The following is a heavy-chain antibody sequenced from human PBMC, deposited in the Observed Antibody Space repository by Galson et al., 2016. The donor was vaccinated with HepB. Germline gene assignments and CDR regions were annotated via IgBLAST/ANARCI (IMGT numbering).Heavy chain of an antibody. D-gene: IGHD3-22*01. Sequence: SVKVSCKASGYTFTNYGISWVRQAPGQGLEWMGWISAYNGNTNYAQKLQGRVTMTTDTSKSTAYMELRSLRSDDTAVDYCARDTPDRSGYYSRDFDYWGQGTLVTVSS. V-gene: IGHV1-18*01. CDR1: GYTFTNYG. CDR2: ISAYNGNT. CDR3: ARDTPDRSGYYSRDFDY. J-gene: IGHJ4*02.